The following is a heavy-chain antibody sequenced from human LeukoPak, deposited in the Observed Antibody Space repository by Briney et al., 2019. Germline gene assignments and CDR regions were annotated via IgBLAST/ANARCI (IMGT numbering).Heavy chain of an antibody. D-gene: IGHD6-13*01. Sequence: SETLSLTCTVSGGSISSSRYYWGWIRQPPGKGLEWIGSIYHSGSTYYNPSLKSRVTISVDTSKNQFSLKLSSVTAADTAVYYCARAYSSSDNWFDPWGQGTLVTVSS. V-gene: IGHV4-39*07. CDR1: GGSISSSRYY. CDR2: IYHSGST. CDR3: ARAYSSSDNWFDP. J-gene: IGHJ5*02.